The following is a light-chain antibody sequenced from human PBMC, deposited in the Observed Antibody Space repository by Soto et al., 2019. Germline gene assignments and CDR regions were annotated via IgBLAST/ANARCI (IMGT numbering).Light chain of an antibody. Sequence: EIVLTQSPGTLSLSPGERATLSRRASQSVGNDYLAWYQQKPGQPPRLLIYHASRRATGIPDRFSGSGSGADFTLTISRPEPDDFAVYYCHQYAYAPLTFGGGTRVEI. CDR3: HQYAYAPLT. CDR2: HAS. V-gene: IGKV3-20*01. CDR1: QSVGNDY. J-gene: IGKJ4*01.